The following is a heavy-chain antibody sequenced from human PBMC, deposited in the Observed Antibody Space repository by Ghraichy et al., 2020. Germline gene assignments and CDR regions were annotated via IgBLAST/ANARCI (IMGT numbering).Heavy chain of an antibody. V-gene: IGHV4-34*01. CDR2: INHSGST. CDR3: ARRGPYRGYESARRLYYYYMDV. D-gene: IGHD5-12*01. J-gene: IGHJ6*03. Sequence: SETLSLTCAVYGGSFSGYYWSWIRQPPGKGLEWIGEINHSGSTNYNPSLKSRVTISVDTSKNQFSLKLGSVTAADTAVYYCARRGPYRGYESARRLYYYYMDVWGKGTTVTVSS. CDR1: GGSFSGYY.